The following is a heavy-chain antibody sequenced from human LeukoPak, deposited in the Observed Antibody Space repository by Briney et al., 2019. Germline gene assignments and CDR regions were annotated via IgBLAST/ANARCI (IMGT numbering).Heavy chain of an antibody. CDR2: INTNTGNP. Sequence: GASVKVSCKASGYTFTSYVMNWVRQAPGQGLEWMGWINTNTGNPTYAQGFTGRFVFSLDTSVSTAYLQISSLKAEDTAVYYCARGNYGSGSYFRPPPDYWGQGTLVTVSS. D-gene: IGHD3-10*01. CDR3: ARGNYGSGSYFRPPPDY. CDR1: GYTFTSYV. V-gene: IGHV7-4-1*02. J-gene: IGHJ4*02.